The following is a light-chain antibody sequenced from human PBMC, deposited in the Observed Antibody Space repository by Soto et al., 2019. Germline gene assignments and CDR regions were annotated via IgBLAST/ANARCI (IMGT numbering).Light chain of an antibody. CDR2: STN. V-gene: IGLV1-44*01. Sequence: QSVLTQPPSASGIPGQRVTISCSGSSSNIGSNTVNWYQQLPGSAPKLLMYSTNQRPSGVPDRFSGSKSGTSASLAISGLQSEDEADYYCAAWDGSLNVVLFGGGTKLTVL. CDR3: AAWDGSLNVVL. J-gene: IGLJ2*01. CDR1: SSNIGSNT.